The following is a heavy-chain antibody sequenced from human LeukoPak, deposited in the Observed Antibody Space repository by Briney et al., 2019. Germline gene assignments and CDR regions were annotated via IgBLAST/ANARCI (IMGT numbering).Heavy chain of an antibody. D-gene: IGHD5-12*01. V-gene: IGHV3-7*01. Sequence: PGGSLRLSCAGSGFIFSNYWMSWLRQPPGRGLEWVASIRQDGNENYYVDSVKGRFTISRDNAKDSLYLQMSSLRVEDTAVYYCARSGSGSEYDWGQGVLVTVSS. CDR1: GFIFSNYW. J-gene: IGHJ4*02. CDR2: IRQDGNEN. CDR3: ARSGSGSEYD.